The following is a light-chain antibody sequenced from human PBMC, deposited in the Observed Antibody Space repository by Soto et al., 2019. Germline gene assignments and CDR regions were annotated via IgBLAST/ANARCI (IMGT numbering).Light chain of an antibody. Sequence: AIRMTQSPSSLSSSTAERFTITCRASQGISSYLAWYKQKPGKAPKLLIYAASTLQSGVPSRFSGSGSGTDFTLTISCLQSEDFATYYCQQYYSYPPVTFGQGTKVDIK. CDR1: QGISSY. V-gene: IGKV1-8*01. J-gene: IGKJ1*01. CDR3: QQYYSYPPVT. CDR2: AAS.